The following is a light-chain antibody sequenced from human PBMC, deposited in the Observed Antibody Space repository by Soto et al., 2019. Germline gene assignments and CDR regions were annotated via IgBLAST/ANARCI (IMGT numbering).Light chain of an antibody. Sequence: QSALNQPASVSGSPGQSITISCTGTSSDVGGYNYVSWYQQHPGKAPKLMIYDVSNRPSGVSNRFSGSKSGNTASLTISGLQAEDEADYYCSSYTSSSTLCVFGTGTKVTVL. CDR2: DVS. CDR3: SSYTSSSTLCV. V-gene: IGLV2-14*01. CDR1: SSDVGGYNY. J-gene: IGLJ1*01.